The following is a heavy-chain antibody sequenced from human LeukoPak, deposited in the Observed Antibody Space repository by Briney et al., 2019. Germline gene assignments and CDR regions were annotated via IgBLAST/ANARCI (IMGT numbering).Heavy chain of an antibody. CDR1: GFTFTSSA. J-gene: IGHJ4*02. CDR3: AATSVEMATITPPDY. V-gene: IGHV1-58*02. CDR2: IVVGSGNT. Sequence: SVKVSCKASGFTFTSSAMQWVRQARGQRLEWIGWIVVGSGNTNYAQKFQERVTITRDMSTSTAYMELSSLRSEDTAVYYCAATSVEMATITPPDYWGQGTLVTVSS. D-gene: IGHD5-24*01.